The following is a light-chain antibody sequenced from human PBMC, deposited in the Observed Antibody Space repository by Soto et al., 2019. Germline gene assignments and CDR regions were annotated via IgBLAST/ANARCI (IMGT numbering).Light chain of an antibody. Sequence: DIQMTQSPSSLSASVGDRVTITCRASQAISNYLAWYKQKQGKVPTLLIYAASTLQSGVPYRFSGSGSGTDFTLTISSLQPEDAATYYCQKFNAVPTFGGGTKVEI. J-gene: IGKJ4*01. V-gene: IGKV1-27*01. CDR3: QKFNAVPT. CDR2: AAS. CDR1: QAISNY.